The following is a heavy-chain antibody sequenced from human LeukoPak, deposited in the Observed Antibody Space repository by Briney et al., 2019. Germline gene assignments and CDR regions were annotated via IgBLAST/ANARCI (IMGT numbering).Heavy chain of an antibody. V-gene: IGHV3-30*03. D-gene: IGHD5-12*01. Sequence: GGSLRLSCAASGFSDYGIHWVRQAPGKGLEWVAVISYDGSETYYADSVKGRFTISRDNSKDTLYLQMNSLRAEDTAVYYCARNENSGWGYFDYWGQGTLVTVSS. CDR3: ARNENSGWGYFDY. CDR1: GFSDYG. J-gene: IGHJ4*02. CDR2: ISYDGSET.